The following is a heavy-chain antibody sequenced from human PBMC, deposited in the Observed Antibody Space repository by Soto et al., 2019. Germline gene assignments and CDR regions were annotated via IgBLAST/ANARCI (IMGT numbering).Heavy chain of an antibody. V-gene: IGHV4-59*08. CDR3: ARRYGSGFDY. J-gene: IGHJ4*02. CDR2: IYYSGNT. D-gene: IGHD3-10*01. CDR1: GGSLSIYY. Sequence: PSETLSLTCTVSGGSLSIYYWTWIRQPPGKGLEWIGYIYYSGNTNCNPSLKSRVTISLDTSKNQFSLKLGSVTAADTAVYYCARRYGSGFDYWGQGTLVTVS.